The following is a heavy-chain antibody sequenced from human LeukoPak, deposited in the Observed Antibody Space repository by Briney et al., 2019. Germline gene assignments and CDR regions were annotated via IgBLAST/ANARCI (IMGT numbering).Heavy chain of an antibody. D-gene: IGHD6-19*01. CDR1: GGSISSYY. CDR3: ARVPAVAGTGLLDY. CDR2: IYTSGST. Sequence: SETLSLTCTVSGGSISSYYWSWIRQPAGKGLEWIGRIYTSGSTNYNPSLKSRVTMSVDTSKNQFSLKLSSVTAADTAVYYCARVPAVAGTGLLDYWGQGTLVTVSS. V-gene: IGHV4-4*07. J-gene: IGHJ4*02.